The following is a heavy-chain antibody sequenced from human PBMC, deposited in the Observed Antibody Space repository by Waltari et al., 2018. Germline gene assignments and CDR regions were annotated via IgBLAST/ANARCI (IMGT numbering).Heavy chain of an antibody. V-gene: IGHV1-2*06. Sequence: QVQLVQSGAEVKKPGASVKVSCKASGYTFTGYYMHWVRQAPGQGLEWMGRINPNSGGTNYAQKFQVRVTMTRDTSISTAYMELSRLRSDDTAVYYCARTTEYCSSTSCYRGFDYWGQGTLVTVSS. CDR2: INPNSGGT. J-gene: IGHJ4*02. CDR1: GYTFTGYY. D-gene: IGHD2-2*01. CDR3: ARTTEYCSSTSCYRGFDY.